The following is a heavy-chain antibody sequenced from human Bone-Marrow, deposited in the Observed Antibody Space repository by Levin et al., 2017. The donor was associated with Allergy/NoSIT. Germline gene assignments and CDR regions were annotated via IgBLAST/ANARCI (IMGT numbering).Heavy chain of an antibody. Sequence: QSGGSLRLSCVASGFTFSSYAMHWVRQPPGRGLEWVAVMSYDGTKRYYADSVKGRFTISRDNSKSTLYLQINSLRTEDTAVYYCARENVGMVYFDFWGQGTLVTVSS. D-gene: IGHD2-8*01. CDR3: ARENVGMVYFDF. CDR1: GFTFSSYA. V-gene: IGHV3-30-3*01. CDR2: MSYDGTKR. J-gene: IGHJ4*02.